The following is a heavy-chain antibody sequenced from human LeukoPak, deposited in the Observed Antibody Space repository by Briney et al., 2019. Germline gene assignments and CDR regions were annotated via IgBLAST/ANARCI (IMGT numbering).Heavy chain of an antibody. CDR3: AIGIAAAGYFDY. V-gene: IGHV3-43*02. CDR1: GFTFDDYA. Sequence: GGSLRLSCAASGFTFDDYAMHWVRQAPGKGLEWVSLISGDGGSTYYADSVKGRFTISRDNSKNSLYLQMNSLRTEDTALYYCAIGIAAAGYFDYWGQGTLVTVSS. D-gene: IGHD6-13*01. J-gene: IGHJ4*02. CDR2: ISGDGGST.